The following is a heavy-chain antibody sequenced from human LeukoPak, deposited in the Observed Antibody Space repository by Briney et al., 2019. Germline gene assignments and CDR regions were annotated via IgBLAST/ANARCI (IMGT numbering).Heavy chain of an antibody. CDR3: AKVDPMGAHRPFDY. V-gene: IGHV3-30*02. CDR1: GFIFSSYG. J-gene: IGHJ4*02. Sequence: GGSLRLSCAASGFIFSSYGMHWVRQAPGKGLEWVTFIRYDRSNKYYADSVKGRFTISRDNSKNTLYLQMNSLRAEDTAVYYCAKVDPMGAHRPFDYWGQGTLVTVSS. D-gene: IGHD1-26*01. CDR2: IRYDRSNK.